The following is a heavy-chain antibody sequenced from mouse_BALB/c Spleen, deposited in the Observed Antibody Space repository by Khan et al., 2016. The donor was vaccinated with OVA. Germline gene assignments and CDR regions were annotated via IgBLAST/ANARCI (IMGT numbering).Heavy chain of an antibody. J-gene: IGHJ3*01. CDR2: IDPSDSET. V-gene: IGHV1-61*01. CDR1: GYTFTSCW. D-gene: IGHD2-2*01. CDR3: TRREKYGYDPSWFAY. Sequence: VQLQQSGAELVRPGASVKLSCKASGYTFTSCWMNWVKQRPGQGLEWIGMIDPSDSETHYNQMFKDKATLTVDKFSSTAYMQLSSLTSEDSAVYYCTRREKYGYDPSWFAYWGQGTLVTVSA.